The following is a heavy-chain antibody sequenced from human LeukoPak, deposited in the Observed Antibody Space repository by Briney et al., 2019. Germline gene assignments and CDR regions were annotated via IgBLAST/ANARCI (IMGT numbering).Heavy chain of an antibody. CDR1: GFPFETNA. J-gene: IGHJ4*02. CDR3: AKDWIQFNRVFDCFDS. CDR2: IGNTET. Sequence: GGSLRLSCATSGFPFETNAMSWVRQAPGKGLEWVAPIGNTETFYADSVRGRFTISRDNSKNTVNLQMNRLRVEDTAIYYCAKDWIQFNRVFDCFDSWGQGTLVTVSS. V-gene: IGHV3-23*01. D-gene: IGHD5-18*01.